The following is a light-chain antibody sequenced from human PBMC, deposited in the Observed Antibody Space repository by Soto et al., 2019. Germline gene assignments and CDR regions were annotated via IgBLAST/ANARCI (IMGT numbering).Light chain of an antibody. V-gene: IGLV3-1*01. CDR3: QAWDSSTGGV. CDR2: QDN. Sequence: SYELTQPPSVSVSPGQTASITCSGDKLGDKYASWYQQKPGQSPILVIYQDNKRPSGIPERFSGSNSGNTATLTISGTQAMDEADYYCQAWDSSTGGVFGGGTKLTVL. CDR1: KLGDKY. J-gene: IGLJ2*01.